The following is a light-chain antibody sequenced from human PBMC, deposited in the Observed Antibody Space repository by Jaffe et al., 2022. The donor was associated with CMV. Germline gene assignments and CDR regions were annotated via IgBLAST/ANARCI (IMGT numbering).Light chain of an antibody. Sequence: DIVMTQSPELLAVSLGERATINCKSSQSLVFGSENKNYLAWYQQKPGQPPRLLIYWASARESGVPDRFSGSGSGSDFTLTISSLQAEDVAIYYCQQFSSPLWTFGQGTKVEIK. CDR3: QQFSSPLWT. V-gene: IGKV4-1*01. CDR2: WAS. J-gene: IGKJ1*01. CDR1: QSLVFGSENKNY.